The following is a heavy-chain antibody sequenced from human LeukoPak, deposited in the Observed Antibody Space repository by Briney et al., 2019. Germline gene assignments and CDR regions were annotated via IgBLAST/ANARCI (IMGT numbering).Heavy chain of an antibody. CDR3: ARDHYYYDSSGYYH. CDR2: ISSSSSYI. CDR1: GFTFSSHS. J-gene: IGHJ5*02. Sequence: GGSLRLSCAASGFTFSSHSMNWVRQAPGKGLEWVSSISSSSSYIYYADSVKGRFTISRDNAKNSLYLQMNSLRAEDTAVYYCARDHYYYDSSGYYHWGQGTLVTVSS. V-gene: IGHV3-21*01. D-gene: IGHD3-22*01.